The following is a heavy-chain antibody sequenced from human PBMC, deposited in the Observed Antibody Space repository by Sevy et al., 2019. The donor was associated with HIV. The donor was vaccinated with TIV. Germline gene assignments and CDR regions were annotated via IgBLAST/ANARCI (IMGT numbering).Heavy chain of an antibody. Sequence: ASVKVSCKASGYTFTSYGISWVRQAPGQGLEWMGWISAYNGNTNYAQKLQGRVTMTTDTSTSTAYMELRSLRSDDTAVYYCARVRMVYAISDAFDIWGQGTMVTASS. CDR1: GYTFTSYG. CDR3: ARVRMVYAISDAFDI. CDR2: ISAYNGNT. D-gene: IGHD2-8*01. J-gene: IGHJ3*02. V-gene: IGHV1-18*01.